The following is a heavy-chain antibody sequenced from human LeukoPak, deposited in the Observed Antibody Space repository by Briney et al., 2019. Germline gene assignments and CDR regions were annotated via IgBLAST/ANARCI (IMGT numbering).Heavy chain of an antibody. CDR3: AKAYYDFWSGSDHAFDI. CDR1: GFTVSSNF. Sequence: GGSLRLSCAASGFTVSSNFMSWVRQAPGKGPEWVSVISGSGGSTYYPDSVKGRFTISRDNSKNTLYLQMNSLRAEDTAVYFCAKAYYDFWSGSDHAFDIWGQGTMVTVSS. V-gene: IGHV3-23*01. CDR2: ISGSGGST. J-gene: IGHJ3*02. D-gene: IGHD3-3*01.